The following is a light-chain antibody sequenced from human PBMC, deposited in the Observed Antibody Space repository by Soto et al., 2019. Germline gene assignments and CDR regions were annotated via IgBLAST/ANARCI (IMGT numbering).Light chain of an antibody. J-gene: IGKJ1*01. CDR1: HSLLNSNGYNY. CDR3: IQGLTAPPT. V-gene: IGKV2-28*01. Sequence: DVLVTQSPLSLPVTSGEPASISCRSSHSLLNSNGYNYLDWYLQKPGQSPQLLIYLGSNRASGVPDRFSGSGSGTDFTLKISRVEAEDVGLYHCIQGLTAPPTFSQGTKVDIK. CDR2: LGS.